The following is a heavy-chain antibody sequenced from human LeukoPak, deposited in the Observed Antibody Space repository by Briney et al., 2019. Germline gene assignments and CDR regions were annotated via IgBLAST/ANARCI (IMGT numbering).Heavy chain of an antibody. J-gene: IGHJ4*02. CDR3: ARDYDSSGYYPFDLPDY. D-gene: IGHD3-22*01. Sequence: PGGSLRLSCAASGFTFSSYAMHWVRQAPGKGLEWVAIISFDGTHKYYAGSLKGRFTVSRDNSKNTVYLQMNSLRPEDTAVYYCARDYDSSGYYPFDLPDYWGQGTLVTVSS. V-gene: IGHV3-30*03. CDR2: ISFDGTHK. CDR1: GFTFSSYA.